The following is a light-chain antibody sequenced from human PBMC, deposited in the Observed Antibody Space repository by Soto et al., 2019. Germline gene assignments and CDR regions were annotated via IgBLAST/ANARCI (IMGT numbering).Light chain of an antibody. J-gene: IGLJ3*02. CDR3: PSYASSLSVV. V-gene: IGLV1-40*01. Sequence: QSVLTQPPSVSGAPGQMVTISCTESSSNIGAGYDVHWYQQLPGTAPKLLIYGNSNRPSGVPDRFSGSKSGTSASLAITGLQAEDEADYYCPSYASSLSVVFGGGTKLTVL. CDR2: GNS. CDR1: SSNIGAGYD.